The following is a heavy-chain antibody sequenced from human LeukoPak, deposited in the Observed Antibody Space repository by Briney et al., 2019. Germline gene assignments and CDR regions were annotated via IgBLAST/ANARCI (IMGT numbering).Heavy chain of an antibody. CDR1: GGTFSSYA. Sequence: ASVKVSCKASGGTFSSYAISWVRQAPGQGLEWMGRIIPILGIANYAQKFQGRVTITADKSTSTAYMELSSLRSEDTAVYYCASWLHGCGGDCSFDYWGQGTLVTVSS. J-gene: IGHJ4*02. V-gene: IGHV1-69*04. CDR3: ASWLHGCGGDCSFDY. D-gene: IGHD2-21*02. CDR2: IIPILGIA.